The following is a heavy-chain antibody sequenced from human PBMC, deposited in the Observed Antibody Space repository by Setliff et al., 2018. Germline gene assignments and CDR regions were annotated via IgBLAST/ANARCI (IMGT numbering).Heavy chain of an antibody. CDR1: GFTFGDYA. CDR3: TRVGRQLVYYYYGMDV. CDR2: IRSKAYGGTT. V-gene: IGHV3-49*04. Sequence: GGSLRLSCTASGFTFGDYAMSWVRQAPGKGLEWGGFIRSKAYGGTTEYAASVKGRFTISRDDSKSIAYLQMNSLKTEDTAVYYCTRVGRQLVYYYYGMDVWGQGTTVTVSS. J-gene: IGHJ6*02. D-gene: IGHD6-13*01.